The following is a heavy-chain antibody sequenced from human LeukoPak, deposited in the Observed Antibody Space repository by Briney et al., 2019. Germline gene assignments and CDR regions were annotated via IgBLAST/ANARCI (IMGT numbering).Heavy chain of an antibody. J-gene: IGHJ6*02. CDR1: GFTFSSYG. Sequence: GGSLRLSCAASGFTFSSYGMHWVRQAPGKGLEWVAVIWYDGSNKYYADSVKGRFTISRDNSKNTLYLQMNSLRAEDTAVYYCARASYGSESPGPFYYGVDVWGQGTTVTVSS. CDR3: ARASYGSESPGPFYYGVDV. D-gene: IGHD3-10*01. V-gene: IGHV3-33*01. CDR2: IWYDGSNK.